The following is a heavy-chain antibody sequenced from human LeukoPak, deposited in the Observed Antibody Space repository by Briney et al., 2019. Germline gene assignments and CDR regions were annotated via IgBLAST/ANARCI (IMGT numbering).Heavy chain of an antibody. J-gene: IGHJ4*02. Sequence: PSGTLSLTCTVSGGSISSYYWSWIRQPPGKGLEWIGYIYYSGSTNYNPSLKSRVTISVDTSKNQFSLKLSSVTAADTAVYYCARISFPTVVTDWGQGTLVTVSS. CDR3: ARISFPTVVTD. CDR2: IYYSGST. D-gene: IGHD4-23*01. CDR1: GGSISSYY. V-gene: IGHV4-59*01.